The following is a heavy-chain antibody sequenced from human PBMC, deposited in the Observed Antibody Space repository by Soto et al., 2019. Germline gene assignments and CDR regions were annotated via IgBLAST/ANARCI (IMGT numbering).Heavy chain of an antibody. V-gene: IGHV6-1*01. CDR3: ERVSIAVAGRRGYDY. CDR2: TYYRSKWYN. J-gene: IGHJ4*02. D-gene: IGHD6-19*01. Sequence: SLNLSLTGDSSGDSVSSNSAAWNWIRQSPSRGLEWLGRTYYRSKWYNDYAVSVKSRITINPDTSKNQFSLQLNSVTPEDTAVYSCERVSIAVAGRRGYDYWGQGTLVTVSS. CDR1: GDSVSSNSAA.